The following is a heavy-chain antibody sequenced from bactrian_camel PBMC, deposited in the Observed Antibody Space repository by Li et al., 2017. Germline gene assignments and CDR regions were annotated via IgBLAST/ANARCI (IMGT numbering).Heavy chain of an antibody. CDR2: VSDGDGRT. J-gene: IGHJ4*01. D-gene: IGHD1*01. V-gene: IGHV3S31*01. Sequence: VQLVESGGGLVQPGGSLTLSCAASGFTFSNYAMTWVRQAAGKGLEWLSMVSDGDGRTYYADSVKGRFTISEDNNKNMLYLEMSSLKPEDTAVYYCAAIIDSAYAYWGQGTQVTVS. CDR3: AAIIDSAYAY. CDR1: GFTFSNYA.